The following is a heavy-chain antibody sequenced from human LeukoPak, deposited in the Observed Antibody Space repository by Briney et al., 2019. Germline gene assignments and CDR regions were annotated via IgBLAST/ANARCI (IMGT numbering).Heavy chain of an antibody. CDR1: GFTVSTNY. V-gene: IGHV3-66*01. CDR3: ARDRGGSRSDC. D-gene: IGHD6-13*01. Sequence: GGSLRLSCVASGFTVSTNYMSWVRQAPGKGLEWVSVIYSGGTTYYADSVKGRFTISRDNSKNTLYLQMNSLRAEDTAVYYCARDRGGSRSDCWGQGTLVTVSS. J-gene: IGHJ4*02. CDR2: IYSGGTT.